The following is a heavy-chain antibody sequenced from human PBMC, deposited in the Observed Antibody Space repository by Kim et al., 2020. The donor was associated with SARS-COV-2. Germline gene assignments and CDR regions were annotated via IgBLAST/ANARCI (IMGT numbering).Heavy chain of an antibody. J-gene: IGHJ5*02. CDR1: GGSFSGYY. CDR3: AVLECSSGYYCWFDP. CDR2: INHSGST. V-gene: IGHV4-34*01. Sequence: SETLSLTCAVYGGSFSGYYWSWIRQPPGKGLEWIGEINHSGSTNYNPSLKSRVTISVDTSKNQFSLKLSSVTAADTAVYYCAVLECSSGYYCWFDPWGQGTLVTVSS. D-gene: IGHD3-22*01.